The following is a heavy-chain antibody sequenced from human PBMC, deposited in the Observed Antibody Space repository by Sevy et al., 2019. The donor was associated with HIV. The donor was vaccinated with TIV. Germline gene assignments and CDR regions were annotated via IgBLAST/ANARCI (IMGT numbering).Heavy chain of an antibody. Sequence: GGSLRLSCAASGFTFSSYAMHWVRQAPGKGLEWVAVISYDGSNKYYADSVKGRFTISRDNSKNTLYLQMNSLRAEDTAVYYPARDKEQWLVLGGYYFDYWGQGTLVTVSS. V-gene: IGHV3-30-3*01. J-gene: IGHJ4*02. CDR3: ARDKEQWLVLGGYYFDY. CDR1: GFTFSSYA. D-gene: IGHD6-19*01. CDR2: ISYDGSNK.